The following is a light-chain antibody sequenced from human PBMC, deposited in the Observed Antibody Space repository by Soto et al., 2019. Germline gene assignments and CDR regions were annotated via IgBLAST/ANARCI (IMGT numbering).Light chain of an antibody. Sequence: QPPSVSGAPGQRITISCTGSSSNIGANYDVHWYRQVPGTAPKLLMSGDNNRPSGVADRFSGSKSGTSASLAITRLQAEDEADYYCQSYDSSLNRVFGTGTKVTVL. J-gene: IGLJ1*01. CDR2: GDN. V-gene: IGLV1-40*01. CDR1: SSNIGANYD. CDR3: QSYDSSLNRV.